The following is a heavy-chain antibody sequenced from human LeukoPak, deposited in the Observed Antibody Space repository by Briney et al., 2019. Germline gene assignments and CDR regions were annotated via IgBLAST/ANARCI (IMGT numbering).Heavy chain of an antibody. CDR1: GFTFSSYA. V-gene: IGHV3-23*01. CDR2: ISGSSGST. D-gene: IGHD3-3*01. J-gene: IGHJ4*02. CDR3: SKDSCSVFGVVIGLYY. Sequence: GGSLRLSCAASGFTFSSYAMSWVRQAPGKGLEWVSAISGSSGSTYYADSVKGRFTISRDNPKNTLYLQMNSLRAEDTAVYYCSKDSCSVFGVVIGLYYWGQGTLVTVSS.